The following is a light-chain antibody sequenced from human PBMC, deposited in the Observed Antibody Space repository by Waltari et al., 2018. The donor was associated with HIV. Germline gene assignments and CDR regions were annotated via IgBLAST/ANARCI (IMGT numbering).Light chain of an antibody. CDR1: KSNVGNHF. CDR3: ASWDDNLGHWV. J-gene: IGLJ3*02. CDR2: RND. Sequence: QSVLTQPPSASRTPGQRVLMSCSGNKSNVGNHFVSWFQQVPGGAPKLVIYRNDRRPYGVPDRFSGAKSGSSASVAISGLQSDDEADYFCASWDDNLGHWVFGVGTKLTV. V-gene: IGLV1-44*01.